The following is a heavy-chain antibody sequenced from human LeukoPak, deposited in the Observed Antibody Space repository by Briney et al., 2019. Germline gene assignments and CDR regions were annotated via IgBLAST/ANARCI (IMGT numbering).Heavy chain of an antibody. J-gene: IGHJ5*02. CDR2: ISSSGSTI. V-gene: IGHV3-48*03. CDR3: ASSYDFRGVLWFDP. CDR1: GFTFSSYE. D-gene: IGHD3-3*01. Sequence: GGSLRLSCAASGFTFSSYEMNWVRQAPGEGLEWVSYISSSGSTIYYADSVKGRFTISRDNAKNSLYLQMNSLRAEDTAVYYCASSYDFRGVLWFDPWGQGTLVTVSS.